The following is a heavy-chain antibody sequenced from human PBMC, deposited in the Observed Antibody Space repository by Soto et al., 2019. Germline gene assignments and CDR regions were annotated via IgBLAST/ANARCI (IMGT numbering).Heavy chain of an antibody. CDR2: IYNSGIT. CDR1: GGSISSFY. V-gene: IGHV4-59*01. CDR3: AGHYSRGWPFDY. Sequence: QVQLQESGPGLVKPSETLSLTCTVSGGSISSFYWSFIRQPPGKGLEWIGYIYNSGITNYNPSLKSRVTKSIDTSKNQFPLNLPSVPAADTAVYYCAGHYSRGWPFDYWGQGTLVTVSS. D-gene: IGHD6-19*01. J-gene: IGHJ4*02.